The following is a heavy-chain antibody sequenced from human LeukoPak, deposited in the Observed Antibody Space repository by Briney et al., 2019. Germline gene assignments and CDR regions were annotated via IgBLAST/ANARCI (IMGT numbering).Heavy chain of an antibody. Sequence: SVKVSCKASGVTFSNYAISWVRQAPGQGLEWMGGLIPIFGTANYAQKFRGRVTITADKSTRTACMGLSSLRSEDTAVYYCARDNDSRDPPHFDYWGQGTLVTASS. CDR2: LIPIFGTA. D-gene: IGHD3-16*01. J-gene: IGHJ4*02. V-gene: IGHV1-69*06. CDR1: GVTFSNYA. CDR3: ARDNDSRDPPHFDY.